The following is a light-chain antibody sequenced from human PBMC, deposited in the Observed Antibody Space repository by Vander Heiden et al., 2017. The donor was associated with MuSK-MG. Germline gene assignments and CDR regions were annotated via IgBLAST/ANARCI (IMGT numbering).Light chain of an antibody. V-gene: IGLV2-18*02. J-gene: IGLJ2*01. Sequence: SALTQPPSVSGSPGQSVTISCTAISSDVGSYNRVSWYQQSPGTAPKLRMYEVSNRPSGVPDRFSGSKSGNTASLTISGLQAEDDADYYCSSYTSSSTVAFGGGTKLTVL. CDR3: SSYTSSSTVA. CDR2: EVS. CDR1: SSDVGSYNR.